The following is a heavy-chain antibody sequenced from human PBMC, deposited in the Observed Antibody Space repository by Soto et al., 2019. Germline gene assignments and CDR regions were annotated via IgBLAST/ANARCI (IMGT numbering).Heavy chain of an antibody. J-gene: IGHJ4*02. CDR3: ARDNRVVVVAATYYFDY. Sequence: ASVKVSCKASGYTFTSYYMHWVRQAPGQGLEWMGIINPSGGSTSYAQKFQGRVTMTRDTSTSTVYMELSSLRSEDTAVYYCARDNRVVVVAATYYFDYWGQGTRVTVSS. D-gene: IGHD2-15*01. V-gene: IGHV1-46*03. CDR2: INPSGGST. CDR1: GYTFTSYY.